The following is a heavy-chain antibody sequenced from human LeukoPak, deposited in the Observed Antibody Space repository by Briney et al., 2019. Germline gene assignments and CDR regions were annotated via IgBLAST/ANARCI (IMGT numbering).Heavy chain of an antibody. CDR1: GFTFRSYE. D-gene: IGHD3-22*01. V-gene: IGHV3-48*03. J-gene: IGHJ4*02. CDR3: AKRRYSYDSSGYYGPFDY. Sequence: GGSLRLSCAASGFTFRSYEMNWVRQAPGKGLEGVSYISSSGSTIYYADSVKGRFTISRDTAKNSLYLQMNSLRAEDTAVYYCAKRRYSYDSSGYYGPFDYWGQGTLLTVSS. CDR2: ISSSGSTI.